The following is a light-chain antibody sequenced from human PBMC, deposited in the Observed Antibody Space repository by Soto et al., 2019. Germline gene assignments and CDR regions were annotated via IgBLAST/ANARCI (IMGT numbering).Light chain of an antibody. CDR2: DAS. CDR3: QQYNSYGT. V-gene: IGKV1-33*01. CDR1: QDIGNY. Sequence: DIQMTQSPSSLSASVGDRVTITCQASQDIGNYLNWYQQEPGKAPKLLIHDASNLEPGVPSRFSGSGSGTYFSLTISSLQPDDFATYYCQQYNSYGTFGQGTKVDIK. J-gene: IGKJ1*01.